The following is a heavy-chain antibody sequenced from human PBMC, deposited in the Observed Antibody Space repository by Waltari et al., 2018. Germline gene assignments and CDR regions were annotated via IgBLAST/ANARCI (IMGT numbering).Heavy chain of an antibody. D-gene: IGHD3-3*01. Sequence: QVQLQQWGAGLLKPSETLSLTCAVYGGSFSGYYWSWIRQPPGKGLEWIGEINHSGSTNYNPSLKSRVTISVDTSKNQFSLKLSSVTAADTAVYYCARCNMEMKYDFWSGHHWSYYYMDVWGKGTTVTISS. CDR3: ARCNMEMKYDFWSGHHWSYYYMDV. CDR2: INHSGST. J-gene: IGHJ6*03. CDR1: GGSFSGYY. V-gene: IGHV4-34*01.